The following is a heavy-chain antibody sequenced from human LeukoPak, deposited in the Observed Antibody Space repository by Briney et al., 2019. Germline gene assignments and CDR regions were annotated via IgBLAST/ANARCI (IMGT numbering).Heavy chain of an antibody. CDR3: ASGYCSGGSCYSEDY. J-gene: IGHJ4*02. CDR2: ISSTSTFI. D-gene: IGHD2-15*01. CDR1: GFSFSFYS. Sequence: GGSLRLSCAASGFSFSFYSLNWVRQAPGKGLEWVSSISSTSTFIYYADSVKGRFIISRDNAKNSLYLQMNSLRAEDTAVYYCASGYCSGGSCYSEDYWGQGTLVTVSS. V-gene: IGHV3-21*01.